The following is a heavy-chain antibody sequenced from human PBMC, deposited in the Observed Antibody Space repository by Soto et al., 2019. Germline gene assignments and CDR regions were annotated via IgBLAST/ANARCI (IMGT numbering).Heavy chain of an antibody. CDR2: ISTSSGAI. V-gene: IGHV3-48*03. D-gene: IGHD3-3*02. J-gene: IGHJ4*02. CDR3: ARDRLSMVADITYFFDY. Sequence: GGSLRLSCEGSGFTFSSYEMNWVRQAPGKGLEWISYISTSSGAIFYADSVKGRFTISRDNSNNSLYLQMNSLRAEDTAVYYFARDRLSMVADITYFFDYWGQGTPVTVSS. CDR1: GFTFSSYE.